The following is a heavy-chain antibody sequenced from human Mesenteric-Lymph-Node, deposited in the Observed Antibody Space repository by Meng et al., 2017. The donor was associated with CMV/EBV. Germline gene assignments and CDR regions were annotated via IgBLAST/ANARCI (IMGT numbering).Heavy chain of an antibody. CDR3: AREEAIATDVFPSGYGLDV. J-gene: IGHJ6*02. Sequence: GESLKISCEVSGFTFTHFAMSWVRQAPGKGPEWVSVLYTDGRTNHADSVKGRFTISRDTSRNTVYLQINGLRGEDTAVYYCAREEAIATDVFPSGYGLDVWGQGTTVTVSS. CDR2: LYTDGRT. V-gene: IGHV3-53*01. CDR1: GFTFTHFA. D-gene: IGHD3-10*01.